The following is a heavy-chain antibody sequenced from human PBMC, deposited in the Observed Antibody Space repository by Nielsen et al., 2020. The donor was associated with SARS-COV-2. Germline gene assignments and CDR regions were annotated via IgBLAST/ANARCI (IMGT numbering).Heavy chain of an antibody. CDR3: AKSDYGMDV. CDR2: ISWNSGSI. CDR1: GFTFDDYA. V-gene: IGHV3-9*01. Sequence: SLKISCAASGFTFDDYAMHWVRQAPGKGLEWVSGISWNSGSIGYADSVKGRFTISRDNAKNSLYLQMNSLRAEDTALYYCAKSDYGMDVWGQGTTVTVSS. J-gene: IGHJ6*02.